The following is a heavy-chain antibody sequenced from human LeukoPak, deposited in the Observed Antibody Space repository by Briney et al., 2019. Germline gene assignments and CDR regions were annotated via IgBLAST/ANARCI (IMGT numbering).Heavy chain of an antibody. D-gene: IGHD3-16*01. CDR2: INHSGST. Sequence: SETLSLTCAVYGGSFSGYYWSWIRQPPGKGLEWIGEINHSGSTNYNPSLKSRVTISVDTSKNQFSLKLSSVTAADTAVYYCARVRTQQSVWSFDIWGQGTMVTVSS. J-gene: IGHJ3*02. CDR3: ARVRTQQSVWSFDI. V-gene: IGHV4-34*01. CDR1: GGSFSGYY.